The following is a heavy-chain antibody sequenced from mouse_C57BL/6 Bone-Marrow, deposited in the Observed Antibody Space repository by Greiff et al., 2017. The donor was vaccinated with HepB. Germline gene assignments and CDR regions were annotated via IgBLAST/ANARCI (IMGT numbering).Heavy chain of an antibody. D-gene: IGHD1-1*01. CDR2: IHPNSGST. J-gene: IGHJ3*01. CDR1: GYTFTSYW. CDR3: ARDNLYGSFWFAY. V-gene: IGHV1-64*01. Sequence: QVQLQQPGAELVKPGASVKLSCKASGYTFTSYWMHWVKQRPGQGLEWIGMIHPNSGSTNYNEKFKSKATLTVDKSSSTAYMQLSSLTSEDSAVYYCARDNLYGSFWFAYWGQGTLVTVSA.